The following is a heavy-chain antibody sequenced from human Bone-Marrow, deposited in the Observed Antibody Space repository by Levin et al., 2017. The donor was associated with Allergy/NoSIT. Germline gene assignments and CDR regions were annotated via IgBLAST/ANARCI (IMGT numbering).Heavy chain of an antibody. CDR2: IFYTGSA. Sequence: PSETLSLTCSVSGGSVSSGGYYWTWIRQPPGKGLEWIGYIFYTGSATYNPSLSSRVTISVDTSKNQFALRLTSVTAADTAVYCARVAYSGYESRGAFDYWGQGTLVTVAS. D-gene: IGHD5-12*01. V-gene: IGHV4-61*08. J-gene: IGHJ4*02. CDR3: ARVAYSGYESRGAFDY. CDR1: GGSVSSGGYY.